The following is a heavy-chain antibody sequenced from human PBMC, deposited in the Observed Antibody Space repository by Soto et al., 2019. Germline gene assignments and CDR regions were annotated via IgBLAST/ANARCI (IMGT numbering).Heavy chain of an antibody. V-gene: IGHV1-18*01. CDR1: GYTFTSYG. CDR2: ISAYNGNT. J-gene: IGHJ5*02. Sequence: ASVKVSCKASGYTFTSYGISWVRQAPGQGLEWMGWISAYNGNTNYAQKLQGRVTTTTDTSTSTAYMELRSLRSDDTAVYYCAREIYYYGSGSSRLNWFDPWGQGTLVTVSS. D-gene: IGHD3-10*01. CDR3: AREIYYYGSGSSRLNWFDP.